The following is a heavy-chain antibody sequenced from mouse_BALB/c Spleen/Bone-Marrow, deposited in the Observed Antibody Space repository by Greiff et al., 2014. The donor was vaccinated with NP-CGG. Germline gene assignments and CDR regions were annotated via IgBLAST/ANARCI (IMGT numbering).Heavy chain of an antibody. CDR2: ISTYYGDA. CDR1: GYTFTDYA. D-gene: IGHD2-14*01. Sequence: VKLMESGAELVRPGVSVKISCKGSGYTFTDYAMHWVKQSHAKSLEWIGVISTYYGDASYNQKFKGKATMTVDKSSSTAYMELARLTSEDSAIYYCARRRRYDGFDYWGQGTTLTVSS. J-gene: IGHJ2*01. V-gene: IGHV1S137*01. CDR3: ARRRRYDGFDY.